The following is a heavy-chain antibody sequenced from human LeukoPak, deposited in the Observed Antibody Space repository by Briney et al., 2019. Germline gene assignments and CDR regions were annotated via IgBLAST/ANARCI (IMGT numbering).Heavy chain of an antibody. CDR2: INPNSGGT. CDR3: ASSKATAFGDFDY. Sequence: ASVKVSCKASGYTFTSYAMNWVRQAPGQGLEWMGRINPNSGGTNYAQKFQGRVTMTRDTSISTAYMELSRLRSDDTAVYYCASSKATAFGDFDYWGQGTLVTVSS. J-gene: IGHJ4*02. V-gene: IGHV1-2*06. D-gene: IGHD3-16*01. CDR1: GYTFTSYA.